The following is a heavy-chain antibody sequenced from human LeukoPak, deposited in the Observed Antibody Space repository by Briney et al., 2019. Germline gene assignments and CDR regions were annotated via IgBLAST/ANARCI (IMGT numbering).Heavy chain of an antibody. CDR1: GFTFSSSW. Sequence: PGGSLRLSCAASGFTFSSSWMYWVRQAPGKGLEWVSRIYSDGSSISYAASVKGRFTISRDNAQNTLYLQMNSLRAEDTAVYYCANELRLGHWGQGILVTVSS. CDR3: ANELRLGH. D-gene: IGHD3-16*01. CDR2: IYSDGSSI. J-gene: IGHJ4*02. V-gene: IGHV3-74*01.